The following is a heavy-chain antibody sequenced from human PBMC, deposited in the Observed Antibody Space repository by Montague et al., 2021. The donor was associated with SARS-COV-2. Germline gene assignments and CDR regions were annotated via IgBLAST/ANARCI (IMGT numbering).Heavy chain of an antibody. CDR3: ARIWYSSGYQGIYYFDY. J-gene: IGHJ4*02. V-gene: IGHV4-59*01. D-gene: IGHD3-22*01. CDR2: IYLGGST. CDR1: GCSISSYD. Sequence: SETLSLTCTVSGCSISSYDLSWIRQPPGTGLEWIGYIYLGGSTNYDPSLKSRVSIAVDTSKNQFSLKLSSVTAADTAVYYCARIWYSSGYQGIYYFDYWGTGTLVTVSS.